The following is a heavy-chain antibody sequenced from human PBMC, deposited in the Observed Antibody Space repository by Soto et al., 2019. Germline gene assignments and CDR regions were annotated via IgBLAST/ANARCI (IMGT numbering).Heavy chain of an antibody. CDR2: IYYSGTT. CDR1: GGSISSSSYY. D-gene: IGHD2-2*01. Sequence: LSLTCTVSGGSISSSSYYWAWVRRPPGKGLEWIGSIYYSGTTYYNPSLKSRVTISEDTSKNQFSLKLSSVTAADTAVFYCARLIHCKTTSCYFDYWGQRTLFTVS. CDR3: ARLIHCKTTSCYFDY. V-gene: IGHV4-39*01. J-gene: IGHJ4*02.